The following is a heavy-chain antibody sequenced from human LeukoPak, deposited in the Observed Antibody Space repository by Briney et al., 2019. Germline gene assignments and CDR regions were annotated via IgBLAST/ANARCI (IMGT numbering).Heavy chain of an antibody. Sequence: GGSLRLSCAASGFTFSSYAMNWVRQAPGKGLEWVSAISGSGGSTYYADSVKGRFTISRDNSKNTLFLQMNSLRAEDTAVYYCAKDTVVDFYYYGMDVWGQGTTVAVSS. J-gene: IGHJ6*02. CDR2: ISGSGGST. D-gene: IGHD4-23*01. V-gene: IGHV3-23*01. CDR3: AKDTVVDFYYYGMDV. CDR1: GFTFSSYA.